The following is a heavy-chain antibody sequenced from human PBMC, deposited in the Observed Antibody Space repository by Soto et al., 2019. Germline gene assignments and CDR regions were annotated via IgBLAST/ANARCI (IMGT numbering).Heavy chain of an antibody. CDR2: INHSGST. D-gene: IGHD3-16*02. CDR1: GGSFSGYY. J-gene: IGHJ1*01. CDR3: ARGDIMITFGGVIH. Sequence: QVQLQQWGAGLLKPSETLSLTCAVYGGSFSGYYWSWIRQPPGKGLEWIGEINHSGSTNYNPSLKSRATISVDTSKNQFSLKLSSVTAADTAVYYCARGDIMITFGGVIHWGQGTLVTVSS. V-gene: IGHV4-34*01.